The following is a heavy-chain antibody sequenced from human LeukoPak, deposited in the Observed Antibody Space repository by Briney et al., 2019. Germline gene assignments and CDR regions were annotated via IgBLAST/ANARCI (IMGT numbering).Heavy chain of an antibody. J-gene: IGHJ4*02. CDR2: IYTSGSI. CDR3: ARDLGGSYYPYYFDY. D-gene: IGHD1-26*01. CDR1: GGSISTYY. Sequence: SETLSLTCTVSGGSISTYYWSWIRQPAGKGLEWIGRIYTSGSINYNPSLKSRVTMSLDTSKNQFSLKLSSVTAADTAVYYCARDLGGSYYPYYFDYWGQGTLVTVSS. V-gene: IGHV4-4*07.